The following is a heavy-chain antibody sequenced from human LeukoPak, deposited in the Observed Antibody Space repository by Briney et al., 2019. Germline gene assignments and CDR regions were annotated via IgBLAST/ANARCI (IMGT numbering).Heavy chain of an antibody. Sequence: PGGSLRLSCAASGFPFSNYWMHWVRQAPGKGLEWVSSITTSSTYISYADSVKGRFTISRDNAKNSLYLQMNSLRAEDTAVYYCARGKYSSGWFDYWGQGTLVTVSS. J-gene: IGHJ4*02. D-gene: IGHD6-19*01. V-gene: IGHV3-21*01. CDR2: ITTSSTYI. CDR1: GFPFSNYW. CDR3: ARGKYSSGWFDY.